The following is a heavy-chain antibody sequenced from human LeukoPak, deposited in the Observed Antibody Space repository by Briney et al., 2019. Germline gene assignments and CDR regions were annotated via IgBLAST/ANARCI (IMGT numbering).Heavy chain of an antibody. V-gene: IGHV6-1*01. D-gene: IGHD3-3*01. J-gene: IGHJ5*02. CDR2: TYYRSKWYN. Sequence: SQTLSLTCAISGDSVSSNSAAWNWIRQSPSRGLEWLGRTYYRSKWYNDYAVSVKSRITINPDTSKNQFSLRLNSVTPEDTAVYYCARGREVLRFLEWLPKDNWFDPWGQGTLVTVSS. CDR3: ARGREVLRFLEWLPKDNWFDP. CDR1: GDSVSSNSAA.